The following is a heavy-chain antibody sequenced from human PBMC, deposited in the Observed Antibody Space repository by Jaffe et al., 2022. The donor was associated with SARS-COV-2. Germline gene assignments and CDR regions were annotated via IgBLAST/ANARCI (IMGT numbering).Heavy chain of an antibody. D-gene: IGHD5-12*01. Sequence: QVQLQESGPGLVKPSETLSLTCTVSGGSVSSGSYYWSWIRQPPGKGLEWIGYIYYSGSTNYNPSLKSRVTISVDTSKNQFSLKLSSVTAADTAVYYCARVRLDAFDIWGQGTMVTVSS. CDR2: IYYSGST. CDR3: ARVRLDAFDI. CDR1: GGSVSSGSYY. V-gene: IGHV4-61*01. J-gene: IGHJ3*02.